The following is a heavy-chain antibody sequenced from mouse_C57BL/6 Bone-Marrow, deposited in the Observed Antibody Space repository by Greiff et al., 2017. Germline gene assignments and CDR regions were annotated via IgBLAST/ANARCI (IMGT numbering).Heavy chain of an antibody. Sequence: EVQLQESGPGLVKPSQSLSLTCSVTGYSITSGYYWNWIRQFPGNQLEWMGYISYDGSNNYNPSLKNRISITRDTSKNQFFLKLNSVTTEDTAKDYCARDRAGIGSLDYWGQGTTLTVSS. CDR3: ARDRAGIGSLDY. J-gene: IGHJ2*01. CDR2: ISYDGSN. V-gene: IGHV3-6*01. CDR1: GYSITSGYY. D-gene: IGHD3-3*01.